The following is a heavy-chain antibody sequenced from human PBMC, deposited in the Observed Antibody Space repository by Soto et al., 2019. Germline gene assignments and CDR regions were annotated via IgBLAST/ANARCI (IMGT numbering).Heavy chain of an antibody. CDR3: VICTMVRGVIYWFDP. CDR1: GGSISSYY. J-gene: IGHJ5*02. CDR2: IYYSGST. V-gene: IGHV4-59*08. Sequence: PSETLSLTCTVSGGSISSYYWSWIRQPPGKGLEWIGYIYYSGSTNYNPSLKSRVTISVDTSKNQFSLKLSSVTAADTAVYYCVICTMVRGVIYWFDPWGQGTLVTVSS. D-gene: IGHD3-10*01.